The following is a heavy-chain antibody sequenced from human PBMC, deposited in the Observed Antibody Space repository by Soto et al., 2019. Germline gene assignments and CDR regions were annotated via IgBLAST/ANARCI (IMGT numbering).Heavy chain of an antibody. Sequence: GGSLRLSCAASGFTFSSYGMHWVRQAPGKGLEWVAVIWYDGSNKYYADSVKGRFTISRDNSKNTLYLQMNSLRAEDTAVYYCARDEQWLSDYYYYGMDVWGQGTTVTVSS. CDR2: IWYDGSNK. V-gene: IGHV3-33*01. CDR3: ARDEQWLSDYYYYGMDV. J-gene: IGHJ6*02. D-gene: IGHD6-19*01. CDR1: GFTFSSYG.